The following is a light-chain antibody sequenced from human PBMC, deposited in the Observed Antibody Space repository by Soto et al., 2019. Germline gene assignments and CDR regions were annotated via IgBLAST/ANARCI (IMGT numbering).Light chain of an antibody. J-gene: IGKJ5*01. V-gene: IGKV1-12*01. Sequence: DIQMTQSPSSVSVSLGDRVTITCRASQSIGSWLAWYQQKPGPVPKLLIYAASSLQTGVPSRFSGSGAGTEFTLTITSLQPEDFGTYYCQQGDSFPITFGQGTRLEIK. CDR3: QQGDSFPIT. CDR1: QSIGSW. CDR2: AAS.